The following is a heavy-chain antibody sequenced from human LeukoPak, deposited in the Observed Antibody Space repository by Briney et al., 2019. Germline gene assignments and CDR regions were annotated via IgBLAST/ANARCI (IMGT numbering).Heavy chain of an antibody. Sequence: GGSLRLSCAASGFTFSSYWMSWVRQAPGKGLEWVANIKQDGSEKYYVDSVKGRFTISRDNAKNSLYLQMNSLRADDTAVYYCARGEYSHYYYYMDVWGKGTTVTVSS. CDR3: ARGEYSHYYYYMDV. V-gene: IGHV3-7*03. D-gene: IGHD2/OR15-2a*01. CDR2: IKQDGSEK. CDR1: GFTFSSYW. J-gene: IGHJ6*03.